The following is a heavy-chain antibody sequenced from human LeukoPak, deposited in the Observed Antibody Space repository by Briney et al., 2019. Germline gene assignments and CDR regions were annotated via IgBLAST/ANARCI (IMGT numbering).Heavy chain of an antibody. Sequence: SETLSLTCAVYGGSFSGYYWSWLRQPPGKGLEWIGEINHSGSTNYNPSLKSRVTISVDTSKNQFSLKLSSVTAADTPVYYCARGDLWGYMITFGGVPFDYWGQGTLVTVSS. CDR1: GGSFSGYY. D-gene: IGHD3-16*01. CDR3: ARGDLWGYMITFGGVPFDY. CDR2: INHSGST. V-gene: IGHV4-34*01. J-gene: IGHJ4*02.